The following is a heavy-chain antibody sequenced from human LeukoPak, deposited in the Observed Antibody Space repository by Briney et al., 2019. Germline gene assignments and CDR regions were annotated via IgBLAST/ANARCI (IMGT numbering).Heavy chain of an antibody. CDR2: INHSGST. CDR3: ARVGLISSIAARRPYGMDV. CDR1: GGSFSGHY. V-gene: IGHV4-34*01. Sequence: SETLSLTCAVYGGSFSGHYWRWIRQPPGKGLEWIGEINHSGSTNYNPSLKRRVTISVNTSKNQFSLKLSSVTAADTAVYYCARVGLISSIAARRPYGMDVWGQGTTVTVSS. J-gene: IGHJ6*02. D-gene: IGHD6-6*01.